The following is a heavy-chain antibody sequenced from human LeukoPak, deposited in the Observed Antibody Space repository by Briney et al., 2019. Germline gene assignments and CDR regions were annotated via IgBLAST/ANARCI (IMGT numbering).Heavy chain of an antibody. CDR2: TYYTGSS. CDR1: GGSINTNSYY. V-gene: IGHV4-39*07. Sequence: SETLSLTCTVSGGSINTNSYYWVWIRQPPGKGLEWIGTTYYTGSSFYNPSLKSRVTISVDTSKNQFSLKLSSVTAADTAMYYCASQRITDFGVVIPRGFDSWGQGTLVPVSS. D-gene: IGHD3-3*01. J-gene: IGHJ4*02. CDR3: ASQRITDFGVVIPRGFDS.